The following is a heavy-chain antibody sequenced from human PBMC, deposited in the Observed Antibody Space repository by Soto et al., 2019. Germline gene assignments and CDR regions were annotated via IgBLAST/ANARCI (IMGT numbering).Heavy chain of an antibody. Sequence: SETLSLTCTVSGGSISSGDYFWSWIRQPPGKGLEWIGYIYYSGSAYYDPSLKSRVTISVDTSKNQFSLKLSSVTAADTAVYYCARGPTYQTYKDNRSAHQFDYWGQGTLVTVSS. CDR2: IYYSGSA. CDR3: ARGPTYQTYKDNRSAHQFDY. V-gene: IGHV4-30-4*01. D-gene: IGHD2-15*01. CDR1: GGSISSGDYF. J-gene: IGHJ4*02.